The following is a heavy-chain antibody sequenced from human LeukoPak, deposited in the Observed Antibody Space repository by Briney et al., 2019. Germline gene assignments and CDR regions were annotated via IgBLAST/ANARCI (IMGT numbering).Heavy chain of an antibody. CDR3: ERDEYGEYEPN. CDR1: GYTFTSYG. Sequence: GASVKVSCKASGYTFTSYGMNWVRQAPGQGLEWMGRINTNTGHPTYAQGFTGRFVFSLDTSVSTAYLQISSLKAEDTAVYYCERDEYGEYEPNWGQGTLVTVSS. D-gene: IGHD4-17*01. V-gene: IGHV7-4-1*02. J-gene: IGHJ4*02. CDR2: INTNTGHP.